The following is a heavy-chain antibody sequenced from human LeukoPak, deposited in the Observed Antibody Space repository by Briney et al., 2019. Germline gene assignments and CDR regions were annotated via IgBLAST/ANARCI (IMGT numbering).Heavy chain of an antibody. J-gene: IGHJ5*02. Sequence: ASVKVSCKASGYTFSNYAIHWVRQAPGQRLEWMGWINAGNGNTKYSQNFQGRVTITRDTSASTAYMELRSLRSEDTAVYYCGRVGDSSSWYNYFDPWGQGTLVTVSS. CDR3: GRVGDSSSWYNYFDP. CDR2: INAGNGNT. D-gene: IGHD6-13*01. V-gene: IGHV1-3*01. CDR1: GYTFSNYA.